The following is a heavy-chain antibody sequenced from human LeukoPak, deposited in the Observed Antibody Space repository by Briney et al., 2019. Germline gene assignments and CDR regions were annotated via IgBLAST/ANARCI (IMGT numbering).Heavy chain of an antibody. V-gene: IGHV1-69*01. CDR3: ARGGIAARPVDY. J-gene: IGHJ4*02. Sequence: SVKVSCKASGGTFSSYAISSLRQAPGQGLEWMGGIIPIFGTANYAQKFQGRVTITADESTSTAYMELSSLRSEDTAVYYCARGGIAARPVDYWGQGTLVTVSS. CDR2: IIPIFGTA. CDR1: GGTFSSYA. D-gene: IGHD6-6*01.